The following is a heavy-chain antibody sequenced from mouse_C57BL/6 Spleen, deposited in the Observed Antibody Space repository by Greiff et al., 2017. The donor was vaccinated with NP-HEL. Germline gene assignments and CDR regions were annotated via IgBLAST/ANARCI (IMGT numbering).Heavy chain of an antibody. J-gene: IGHJ1*03. CDR3: ARDDYYESSYEWYFDV. CDR1: GFTFSDYY. D-gene: IGHD1-1*01. Sequence: EVKLMESEGGLVQPGSSMKLSCTASGFTFSDYYMAWVRQVPEKGLEWVANINHDGSSIYYLDSLKSRFIISRDNAKNIVYLQMSSLKSEDTAAYCCARDDYYESSYEWYFDVWGTGTAVTVSS. V-gene: IGHV5-16*01. CDR2: INHDGSSI.